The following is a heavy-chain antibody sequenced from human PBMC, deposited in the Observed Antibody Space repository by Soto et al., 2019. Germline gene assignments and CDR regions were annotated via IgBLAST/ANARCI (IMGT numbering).Heavy chain of an antibody. CDR3: DRPGDNYNVLDY. D-gene: IGHD1-1*01. CDR1: GFSISDHY. J-gene: IGHJ4*02. Sequence: GGSLRLSCAASGFSISDHYMSWIRQAPGKGLEWVSYSSNSGTFTKYADSVKGRFSLSRDNAKNSLYLEINSLRGEDTALYYCDRPGDNYNVLDYWGQGTPVTVSP. V-gene: IGHV3-11*03. CDR2: SSNSGTFT.